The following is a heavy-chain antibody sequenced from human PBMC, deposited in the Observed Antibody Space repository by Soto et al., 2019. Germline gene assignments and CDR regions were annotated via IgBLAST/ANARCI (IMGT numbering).Heavy chain of an antibody. CDR3: ARDWAAGGPFDY. V-gene: IGHV1-46*01. CDR2: ISPSGGYT. D-gene: IGHD6-13*01. CDR1: GYTFTSYY. Sequence: ASVKVSCKASGYTFTSYYMHWVRQAPGQGLERMGLISPSGGYTTYAQKFQGRVTMTRDTSTTTVYMELSSLRSDDTAVYYCARDWAAGGPFDYWGQGTLVTVSS. J-gene: IGHJ4*02.